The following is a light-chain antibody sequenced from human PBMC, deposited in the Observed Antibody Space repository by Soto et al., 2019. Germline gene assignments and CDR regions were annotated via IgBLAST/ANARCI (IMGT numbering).Light chain of an antibody. CDR1: SSDVGGYNY. V-gene: IGLV2-14*01. Sequence: QSVLTQPASVSGSPGQSITISCTGTSSDVGGYNYVSWYQQHPGKAPKLMIYDVSNRPSGVSNRFSGSKSGNTASLTISGLQAEDEADYYYSSYTSSSTLLYAFGTGTKVTVL. CDR2: DVS. CDR3: SSYTSSSTLLYA. J-gene: IGLJ1*01.